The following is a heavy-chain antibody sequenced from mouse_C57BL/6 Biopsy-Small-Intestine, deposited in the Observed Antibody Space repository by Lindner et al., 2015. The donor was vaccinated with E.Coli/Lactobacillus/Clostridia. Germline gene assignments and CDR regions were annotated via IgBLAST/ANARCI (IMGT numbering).Heavy chain of an antibody. CDR2: INPNYGTT. V-gene: IGHV1-39*01. CDR1: GYSFTDFN. D-gene: IGHD2-3*01. J-gene: IGHJ2*01. CDR3: SIVGLLPFDY. Sequence: VQLQESGPELVKPGASVNLSCKTSGYSFTDFNMNWVKQSNGKSLEWIGIINPNYGTTNYNQKFRGKATLTVDQSSSTAYMQLNSLTSEDSAVYYCSIVGLLPFDYWGQGTTLTVSS.